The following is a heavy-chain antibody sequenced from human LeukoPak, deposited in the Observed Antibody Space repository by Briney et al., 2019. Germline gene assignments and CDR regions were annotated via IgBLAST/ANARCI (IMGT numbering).Heavy chain of an antibody. V-gene: IGHV3-7*01. D-gene: IGHD3-3*01. CDR2: IKDDGNEQ. CDR1: GFIFSSYW. CDR3: ARDPYFDAFGM. Sequence: TGGSLRLSCVASGFIFSSYWMSWVRQAPGKGLEWVANIKDDGNEQYYVDSVRGRFTIFRDNAKNSLYLQMNSLRVEDTAMYYCARDPYFDAFGMWGQGTMVTVSS. J-gene: IGHJ3*02.